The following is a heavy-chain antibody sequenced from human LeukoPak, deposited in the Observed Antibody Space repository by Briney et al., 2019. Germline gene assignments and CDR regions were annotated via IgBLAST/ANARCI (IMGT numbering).Heavy chain of an antibody. Sequence: ASVKVSCKASGYTFTGYYMHWVRQAPGQGLEWMGRINPNSGGTNYAQKFQGRVTMTRDTSISTAYMELSRLRSDDMAVYYCARISDYTEAHAFDIWGQGTMVTVSS. CDR3: ARISDYTEAHAFDI. J-gene: IGHJ3*02. D-gene: IGHD2-2*02. CDR1: GYTFTGYY. V-gene: IGHV1-2*06. CDR2: INPNSGGT.